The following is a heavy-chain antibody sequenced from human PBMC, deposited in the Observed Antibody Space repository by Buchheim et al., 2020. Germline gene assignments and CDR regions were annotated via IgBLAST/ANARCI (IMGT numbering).Heavy chain of an antibody. J-gene: IGHJ4*02. CDR3: ARDLYGDYAFDY. CDR2: IWYDGSNK. D-gene: IGHD4-17*01. CDR1: GFTFSSYG. V-gene: IGHV3-33*01. Sequence: QVQLVESGGGVVQPGRSLRLSCAASGFTFSSYGMHWVRQAPGKGLEWVAVIWYDGSNKYYADSVKGRFTISRDNSKDTLYLQMNSRRAEDTAVYYCARDLYGDYAFDYWGQGTL.